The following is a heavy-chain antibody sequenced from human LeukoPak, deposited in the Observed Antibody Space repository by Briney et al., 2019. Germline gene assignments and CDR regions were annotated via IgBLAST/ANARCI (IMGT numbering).Heavy chain of an antibody. Sequence: GGSLRLSCAASGFTFSDYSMNWVLQARGKGLEWISYTGIDSGNTNYADSVKGRFTISGDKAKNSLYLQMNSLRVEDTAVYYCARDYKYAFDNWGQGTLVTVSS. V-gene: IGHV3-48*01. CDR3: ARDYKYAFDN. CDR1: GFTFSDYS. J-gene: IGHJ4*02. D-gene: IGHD5-24*01. CDR2: TGIDSGNT.